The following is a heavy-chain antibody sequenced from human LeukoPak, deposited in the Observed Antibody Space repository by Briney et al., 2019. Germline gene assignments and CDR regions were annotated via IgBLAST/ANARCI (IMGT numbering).Heavy chain of an antibody. D-gene: IGHD2-2*01. J-gene: IGHJ4*02. Sequence: ASVKVSCKASGGTFSSYAISWVRQAPGQGLEWMGGIIPIFGTANYAQKFQGRVTITADESTSTAYMELSSLRSEDTAVYYCARGSGSSTGTSFAFDYWGQGTLATVSS. V-gene: IGHV1-69*13. CDR3: ARGSGSSTGTSFAFDY. CDR1: GGTFSSYA. CDR2: IIPIFGTA.